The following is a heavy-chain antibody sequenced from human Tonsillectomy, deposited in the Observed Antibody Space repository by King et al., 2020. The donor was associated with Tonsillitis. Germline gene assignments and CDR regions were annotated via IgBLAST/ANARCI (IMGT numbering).Heavy chain of an antibody. CDR1: GFTFSSYG. Sequence: VQLVESGGGVVQPGRSLRLSCAASGFTFSSYGMHWVRQAPGKGLEWVAVISYDGSNKYYADSVKGRFTISRDNSKNTLYLQMNSLRAEDTAVYYCAKDLFTFRSGRYFCVDYWGQGTLVTVSP. V-gene: IGHV3-30*18. D-gene: IGHD1-26*01. CDR3: AKDLFTFRSGRYFCVDY. J-gene: IGHJ4*02. CDR2: ISYDGSNK.